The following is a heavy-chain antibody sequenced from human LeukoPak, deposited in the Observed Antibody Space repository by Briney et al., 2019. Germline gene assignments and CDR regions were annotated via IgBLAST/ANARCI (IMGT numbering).Heavy chain of an antibody. CDR2: IKRDGSDK. V-gene: IGHV3-7*01. CDR3: ASGYCSSTSCYVYYYYGMDV. J-gene: IGHJ6*02. Sequence: QPGGSLRLSCAASGFIVNDYWMSWVRQAPGKGLEWVANIKRDGSDKYYVDSVKGRFTISSDIAENSLYLQMNSLRVEDTAVYYCASGYCSSTSCYVYYYYGMDVWGQGTTVTVSS. D-gene: IGHD2-2*01. CDR1: GFIVNDYW.